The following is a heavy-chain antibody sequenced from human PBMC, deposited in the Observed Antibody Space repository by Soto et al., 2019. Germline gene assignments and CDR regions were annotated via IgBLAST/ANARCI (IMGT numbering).Heavy chain of an antibody. Sequence: GESVKISCKGSGYTFTSNWVGWVLQMPGKGLEWMGIIYPGDSDTRYSPSFQGQVTISVDKSIATAYMELRSLRSDDTAVYYCALVSSVATFWSGYYQRDRYYYYGMDVWGQGTTVTSP. CDR3: ALVSSVATFWSGYYQRDRYYYYGMDV. CDR2: IYPGDSDT. V-gene: IGHV5-51*01. D-gene: IGHD3-3*01. J-gene: IGHJ6*02. CDR1: GYTFTSNW.